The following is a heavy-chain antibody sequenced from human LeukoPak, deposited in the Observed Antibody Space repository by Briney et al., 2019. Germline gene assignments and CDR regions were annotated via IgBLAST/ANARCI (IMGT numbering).Heavy chain of an antibody. CDR3: ATSRYYDFWSGQQRDYYYYYMDV. J-gene: IGHJ6*03. D-gene: IGHD3-3*01. V-gene: IGHV1-69*05. CDR1: GGTFSSYA. Sequence: SVKSSCKAFGGTFSSYALSWVRQAPGQGLEWMGGVIPIFGTANPAQKFQGRVTMTTDEATSTAYMELSSLRSEDTAVYYCATSRYYDFWSGQQRDYYYYYMDVWGKGATVTVSS. CDR2: VIPIFGTA.